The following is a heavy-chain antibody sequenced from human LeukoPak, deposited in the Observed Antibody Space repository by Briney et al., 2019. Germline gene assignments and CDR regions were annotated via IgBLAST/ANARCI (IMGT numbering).Heavy chain of an antibody. D-gene: IGHD3-10*01. J-gene: IGHJ6*02. CDR3: ATRYGSGSSYYGMDV. CDR1: GGSISGYY. CDR2: IYYSGST. Sequence: SETLSLTWAVSGGSISGYYWSWIRQPPGKGLEWIGYIYYSGSTNYNPSLKSRVTVSVDTSKSPFSLKLSSVTAADTAVYYCATRYGSGSSYYGMDVWGQGTTVTDSS. V-gene: IGHV4-59*08.